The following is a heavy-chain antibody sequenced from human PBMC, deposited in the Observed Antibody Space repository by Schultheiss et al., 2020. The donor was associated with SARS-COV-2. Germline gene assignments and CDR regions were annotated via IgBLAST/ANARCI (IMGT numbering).Heavy chain of an antibody. J-gene: IGHJ4*02. CDR1: GFTFSSYA. CDR2: ISSNGGST. V-gene: IGHV3-64*01. CDR3: ARHTNGYDY. Sequence: GESLKISCAASGFTFSSYAMHWVRQAPGKGLEYVSAISSNGGSTYYANSVKGRFTISRDNSKNTLYLQMGSLRGEDMAVYYCARHTNGYDYWGQGTLVTVSS. D-gene: IGHD6-25*01.